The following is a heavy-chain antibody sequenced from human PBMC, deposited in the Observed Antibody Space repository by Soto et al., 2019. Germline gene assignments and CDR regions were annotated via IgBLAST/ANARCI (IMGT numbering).Heavy chain of an antibody. J-gene: IGHJ4*02. D-gene: IGHD2-21*02. Sequence: QVQLVQSGAEEKKPGASVKVSCKASGYTFTSYAMHWVRQAPGQRLEGMGWIKDGKGNTKYSQKFKDRVTITRDTSARTAYRELSTLRSEDTALYYCARSIVVVAALAYGGRGTLFPVSS. CDR3: ARSIVVVAALAY. CDR2: IKDGKGNT. CDR1: GYTFTSYA. V-gene: IGHV1-3*05.